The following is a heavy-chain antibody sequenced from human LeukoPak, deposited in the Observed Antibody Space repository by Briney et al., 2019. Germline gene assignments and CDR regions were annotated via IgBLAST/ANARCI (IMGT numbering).Heavy chain of an antibody. CDR2: ITLNGDNI. CDR1: GFTFDDYG. V-gene: IGHV3-9*03. D-gene: IGHD5-12*01. J-gene: IGHJ6*02. Sequence: GGSLRLSCAASGFTFDDYGMHWVRQPPGKGLEWVSGITLNGDNIGYADSVKGRFTISRDNAKNSLHLQMNSLRPEDMALYYCAKDLGGPDIALLYGMDVWGQGTTVTVS. CDR3: AKDLGGPDIALLYGMDV.